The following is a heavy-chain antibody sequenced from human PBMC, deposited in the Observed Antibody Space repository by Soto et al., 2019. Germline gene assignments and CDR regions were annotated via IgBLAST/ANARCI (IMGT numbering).Heavy chain of an antibody. CDR1: GFILSGYD. V-gene: IGHV3-13*05. J-gene: IGHJ6*02. CDR2: IGTAGDP. CDR3: ARAGYDSSGYYFSSMDV. D-gene: IGHD3-22*01. Sequence: EEQLVESGGGLVQPGGSLRLSCVASGFILSGYDMHWVRQATGEGLEWVSAIGTAGDPYYSGSVKGRFTITRGNAENSGYLQMNSLRDGDTALYYCARAGYDSSGYYFSSMDVWGPGTTVTVSS.